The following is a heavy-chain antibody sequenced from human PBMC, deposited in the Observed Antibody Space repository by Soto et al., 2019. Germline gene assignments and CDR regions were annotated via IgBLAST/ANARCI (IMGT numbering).Heavy chain of an antibody. J-gene: IGHJ3*02. CDR1: GGSISSGGYS. Sequence: QLQLQESGSGLVKPSQTLSLTCAVSGGSISSGGYSWSWIRQPPGKGLEWIGYIYHSGSTYYNPSLKSGVTISVDRSKNQFSLKLSSVTAADTAVYYCARRAYSNYAWDAFDIWGQGTMVTVSS. CDR3: ARRAYSNYAWDAFDI. CDR2: IYHSGST. D-gene: IGHD4-4*01. V-gene: IGHV4-30-2*01.